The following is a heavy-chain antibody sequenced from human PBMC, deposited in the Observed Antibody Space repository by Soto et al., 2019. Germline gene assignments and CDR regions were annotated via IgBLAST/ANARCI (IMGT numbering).Heavy chain of an antibody. CDR3: ATAGYSSNWYGTDY. Sequence: GESLKISCKGSGYSFTNNWISWVRQMPGKGLEWMGRIDPSDSYTNYSPSFQGHVTISVDKSINTAYLQWSSLKASDTAMYYCATAGYSSNWYGTDYWGQGTLVTVSS. V-gene: IGHV5-10-1*01. CDR2: IDPSDSYT. J-gene: IGHJ4*02. D-gene: IGHD6-13*01. CDR1: GYSFTNNW.